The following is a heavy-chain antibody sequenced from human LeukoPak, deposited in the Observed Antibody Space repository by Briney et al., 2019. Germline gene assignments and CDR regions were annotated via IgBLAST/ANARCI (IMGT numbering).Heavy chain of an antibody. Sequence: PGRSLRLSCAASGFTFSYYVMHWVRQAPGKGMEWVAFISYDGSNKYYADSVKGRFSISRDNSKNTLFLQMNSLRDEDTAVYYCARDWYFDYWGQGTLVTVSS. CDR3: ARDWYFDY. V-gene: IGHV3-30*03. CDR2: ISYDGSNK. CDR1: GFTFSYYV. J-gene: IGHJ4*02.